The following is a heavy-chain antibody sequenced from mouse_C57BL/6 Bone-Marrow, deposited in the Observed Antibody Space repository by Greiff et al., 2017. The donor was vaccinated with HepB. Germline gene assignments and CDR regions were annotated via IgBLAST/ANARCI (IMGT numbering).Heavy chain of an antibody. CDR3: ARHGNYVYYAMDY. Sequence: EVKVEESGGGLVQPGGSLKLSCAASGFTFSDYYMYWVRQTPEKRLEWVAYISNGGGSTYYPDTVKGRFTISRDNAKNTLYLQMSRLKSEDTAMYYCARHGNYVYYAMDYWGQGTSVTVSS. D-gene: IGHD2-1*01. CDR1: GFTFSDYY. V-gene: IGHV5-12*01. J-gene: IGHJ4*01. CDR2: ISNGGGST.